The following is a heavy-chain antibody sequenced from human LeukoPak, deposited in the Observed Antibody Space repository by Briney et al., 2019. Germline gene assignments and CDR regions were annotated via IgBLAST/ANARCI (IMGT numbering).Heavy chain of an antibody. J-gene: IGHJ6*03. Sequence: PSETLSLTCTVSGGSISSSSYYWGWIRQPPGKGLEWIGSIYYSGSTYYNPSLKSRVTISVDTSKNQFSLKLSSVTAADTAVYYCAREGFSRGYYQYYYMDVWGKGTTVTVSS. CDR2: IYYSGST. V-gene: IGHV4-39*07. CDR3: AREGFSRGYYQYYYMDV. D-gene: IGHD6-13*01. CDR1: GGSISSSSYY.